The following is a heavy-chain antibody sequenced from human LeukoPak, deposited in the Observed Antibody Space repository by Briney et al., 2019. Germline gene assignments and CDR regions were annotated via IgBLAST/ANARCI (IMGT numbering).Heavy chain of an antibody. Sequence: GGSLRLSCAASGFTFSSYGMHWVRQAPGKGLEWVSAISGSGGSTYYADSVKGRFTISRDNSKNTLYLQMNSLRAEDTAVYYCAKDLGGPGGITMIVVVIGGPFDYWGQGTLVTVSS. CDR2: ISGSGGST. CDR1: GFTFSSYG. CDR3: AKDLGGPGGITMIVVVIGGPFDY. D-gene: IGHD3-22*01. J-gene: IGHJ4*02. V-gene: IGHV3-23*01.